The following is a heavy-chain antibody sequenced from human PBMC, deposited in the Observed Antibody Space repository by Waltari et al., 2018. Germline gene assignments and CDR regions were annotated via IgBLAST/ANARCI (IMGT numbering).Heavy chain of an antibody. CDR3: ARTIAVIIGDYLDN. CDR1: GLPFSNYW. Sequence: EVHLVESGGDLVQPGGSLRLSCAASGLPFSNYWTSWVRQGPGKGLEWVANIKEDGSDRYYVDSVKGRFTISRDNAKKSLYLQMNSLKAEDTAVYYCARTIAVIIGDYLDNWGQGTLVTVS. CDR2: IKEDGSDR. D-gene: IGHD3-10*01. J-gene: IGHJ4*02. V-gene: IGHV3-7*02.